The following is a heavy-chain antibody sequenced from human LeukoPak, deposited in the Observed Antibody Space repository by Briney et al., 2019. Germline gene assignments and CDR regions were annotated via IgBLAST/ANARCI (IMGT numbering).Heavy chain of an antibody. D-gene: IGHD3-22*01. CDR2: ISTGTYI. CDR1: GFTFSRFE. J-gene: IGHJ4*02. CDR3: ARRGYYDSSGYDY. Sequence: GGSLRLSCVASGFTFSRFELNWVRQAPGKGLEWVSHISTGTYIAYADSVKGRFTISRDNAKKSMYLQMNSLRAEDTAVYYCARRGYYDSSGYDYWGQGTLVTVSS. V-gene: IGHV3-21*05.